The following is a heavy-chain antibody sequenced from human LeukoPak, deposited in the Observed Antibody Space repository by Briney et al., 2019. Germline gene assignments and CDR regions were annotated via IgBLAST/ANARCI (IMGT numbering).Heavy chain of an antibody. V-gene: IGHV3-21*01. CDR3: AREAWIVATKKNQEVYYYYGMDV. CDR1: GFTFSSYS. CDR2: ISSSSSYI. D-gene: IGHD5-12*01. J-gene: IGHJ6*02. Sequence: GGSLRLSCAASGFTFSSYSMNWVRQAPGKGLEWVSSISSSSSYIYYAVSVKGRITISRDDAKNSLYLQMDSLRAEDTAVYYCAREAWIVATKKNQEVYYYYGMDVWGQGTTVTVSS.